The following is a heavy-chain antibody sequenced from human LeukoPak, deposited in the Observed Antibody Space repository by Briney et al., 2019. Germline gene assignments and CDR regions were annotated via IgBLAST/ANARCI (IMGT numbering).Heavy chain of an antibody. CDR2: INPTGGST. Sequence: ASVKVSCKASGYTFTSYYMHWVRQAPGQGLEWMGLINPTGGSTGYAQKFQGRVTMTRDMSTSTDYMELSSLRSEDTAVYYCARDITVTTFDYWGQGTLVTVSS. CDR1: GYTFTSYY. CDR3: ARDITVTTFDY. V-gene: IGHV1-46*01. J-gene: IGHJ4*02. D-gene: IGHD4-17*01.